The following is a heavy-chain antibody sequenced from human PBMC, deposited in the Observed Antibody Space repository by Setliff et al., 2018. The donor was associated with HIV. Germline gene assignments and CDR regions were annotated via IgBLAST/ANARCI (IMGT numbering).Heavy chain of an antibody. CDR2: IYYSGSS. D-gene: IGHD3-22*01. CDR3: ARHWNYDTGLDPFDI. Sequence: LSLTCTVSGGSISSHYWSWIRQPPGRGLEWIGYIYYSGSSNYSPSLKSRVTMSTDTSKNQLSLKLNSVTAADTAVYYCARHWNYDTGLDPFDIWGQGTMVTVSS. J-gene: IGHJ3*02. CDR1: GGSISSHY. V-gene: IGHV4-59*08.